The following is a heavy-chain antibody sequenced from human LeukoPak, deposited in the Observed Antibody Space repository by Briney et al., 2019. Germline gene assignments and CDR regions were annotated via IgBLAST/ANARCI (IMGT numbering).Heavy chain of an antibody. CDR3: ASTGYSGYVGWFDP. D-gene: IGHD5-12*01. CDR2: IYTSGST. Sequence: SETLSLTCTVSGGSISSYYWSWIRQPAGKGLEWIGRIYTSGSTNYNPSLKSRVTMSVDTSKNQFSLKLSSVTAADTAVYYCASTGYSGYVGWFDPWGQGTLVTVSS. J-gene: IGHJ5*02. V-gene: IGHV4-4*07. CDR1: GGSISSYY.